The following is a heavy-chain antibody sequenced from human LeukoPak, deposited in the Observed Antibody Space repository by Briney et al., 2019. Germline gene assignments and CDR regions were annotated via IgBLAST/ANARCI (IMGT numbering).Heavy chain of an antibody. V-gene: IGHV4-4*02. CDR3: AGAPDVVAAGAYFDY. CDR1: GGSLSSSNW. D-gene: IGHD2-15*01. Sequence: PSGTLSLTCAVFGGSLSSSNWWGWVRQPPGKGLEWIGDIYHSGSTNYNPSLKSRVTISVDTSKNQFSLKLSSVTAADTAVYYCAGAPDVVAAGAYFDYWGQGTLVTVSS. CDR2: IYHSGST. J-gene: IGHJ4*02.